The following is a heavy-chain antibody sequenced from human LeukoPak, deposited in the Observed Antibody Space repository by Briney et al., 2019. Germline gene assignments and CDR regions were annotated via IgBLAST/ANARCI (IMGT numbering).Heavy chain of an antibody. Sequence: PGGSLRLSCAASGFTFNDHYMDWVRQAPGKGLEWVARSRNRAYSYSTEYAASLKGRFTVSRDASKSSLYPQMNSLRPEDTAVYYCAMGPNYYDPGNAFDIWGQGTMVTVSS. CDR1: GFTFNDHY. D-gene: IGHD3-10*01. CDR3: AMGPNYYDPGNAFDI. V-gene: IGHV3-72*01. J-gene: IGHJ3*02. CDR2: SRNRAYSYST.